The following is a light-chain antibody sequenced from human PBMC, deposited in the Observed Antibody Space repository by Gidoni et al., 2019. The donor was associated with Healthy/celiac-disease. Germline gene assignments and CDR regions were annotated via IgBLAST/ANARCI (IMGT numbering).Light chain of an antibody. CDR2: QDS. CDR3: QAWDSSKV. J-gene: IGLJ2*01. CDR1: KLGDKY. V-gene: IGLV3-1*01. Sequence: SYELTQPPSVSVSPGQTASITCSGDKLGDKYACWYQQKPGQSPVLVIYQDSKRPSGIPERFSGSNSANTATLTISGTQAMDEADYYCQAWDSSKVFGGGTKLTVL.